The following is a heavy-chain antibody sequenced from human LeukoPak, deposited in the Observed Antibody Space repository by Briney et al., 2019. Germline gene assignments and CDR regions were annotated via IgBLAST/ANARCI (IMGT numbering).Heavy chain of an antibody. CDR3: ARVGEQLGFDY. J-gene: IGHJ4*02. CDR1: GFTFSGFS. Sequence: PGGSLRLSCAASGFTFSGFSMNWVRHTPGKGLEWVSSISSRSSNIYYADSMKGRFTISRDNAKNSLYLQMNSLRAEDTAVYYCARVGEQLGFDYWGQGTLVTVSS. CDR2: ISSRSSNI. D-gene: IGHD3-10*01. V-gene: IGHV3-21*01.